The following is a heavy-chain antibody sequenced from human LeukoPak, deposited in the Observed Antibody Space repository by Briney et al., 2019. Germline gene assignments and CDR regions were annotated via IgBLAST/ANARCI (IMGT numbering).Heavy chain of an antibody. Sequence: GGSLRLSSAASGFTFSSFAMSWVRQAPGKGLEWVSAISGSGGSTYYADSVKGRFTISRDNSKNTLYLQMNSLRAEDTAVYYCAKDLLWRGVVPAAIQLSYFDYWGQGTLVTVSS. D-gene: IGHD2-2*01. CDR1: GFTFSSFA. J-gene: IGHJ4*02. CDR2: ISGSGGST. CDR3: AKDLLWRGVVPAAIQLSYFDY. V-gene: IGHV3-23*01.